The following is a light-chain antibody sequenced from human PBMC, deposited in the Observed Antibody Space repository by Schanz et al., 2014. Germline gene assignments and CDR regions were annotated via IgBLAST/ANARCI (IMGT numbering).Light chain of an antibody. Sequence: QSALTQPASVSGSPGQSITISCTGTSSDVGGYKYVSWYQQHPGKAPKLMIYDVSYRPSGVSNRFSGAKSGNTASLTISGLQGDDEADYYCCTYAGSMPKVFGGGTKLTVL. CDR3: CTYAGSMPKV. V-gene: IGLV2-14*03. J-gene: IGLJ3*02. CDR1: SSDVGGYKY. CDR2: DVS.